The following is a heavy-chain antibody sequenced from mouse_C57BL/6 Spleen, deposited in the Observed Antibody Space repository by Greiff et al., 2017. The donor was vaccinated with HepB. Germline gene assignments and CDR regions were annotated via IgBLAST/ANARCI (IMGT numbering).Heavy chain of an antibody. CDR1: GYTFTSYW. J-gene: IGHJ4*01. CDR2: IYPGSGST. D-gene: IGHD3-2*02. CDR3: ARGLRLPLYAMDY. V-gene: IGHV1-55*01. Sequence: QVQLQQPGAELVKPGASVKMSCKASGYTFTSYWITWVKQRPGQGLEWIGDIYPGSGSTNYNEKFKSKATLTVDTSSSTAYMQLSSLTSEDSAVYHCARGLRLPLYAMDYWGQGTSVTVSS.